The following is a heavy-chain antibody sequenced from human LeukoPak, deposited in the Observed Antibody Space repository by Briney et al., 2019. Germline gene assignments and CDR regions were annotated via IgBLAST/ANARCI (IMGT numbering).Heavy chain of an antibody. D-gene: IGHD3-22*01. J-gene: IGHJ4*02. V-gene: IGHV4-59*01. CDR3: ARGRGSWYYDSSGYLYYFDY. CDR2: IYYSGST. Sequence: PSETLSLTCTVSGGSISSYYWSWIRQPLGKGLEWIGYIYYSGSTNYNPSLKSRVTISVDTSKNQFSLKLSSVTAADTAVYYCARGRGSWYYDSSGYLYYFDYWGQGTLVTVSS. CDR1: GGSISSYY.